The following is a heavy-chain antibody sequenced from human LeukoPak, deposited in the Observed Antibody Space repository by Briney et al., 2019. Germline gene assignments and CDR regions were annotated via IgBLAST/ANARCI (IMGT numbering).Heavy chain of an antibody. V-gene: IGHV1-18*01. CDR1: GYTFTSYG. J-gene: IGHJ4*02. CDR3: ARTGPLWFGELSDY. CDR2: ISAYNGNT. Sequence: GASVKVSCKASGYTFTSYGISWVRQAPGQGLEWMGLISAYNGNTNYAQKLQCRVTMTTDTSTSTAYMELRSLRSDDTAVYYCARTGPLWFGELSDYWGQGTLVTVSS. D-gene: IGHD3-10*01.